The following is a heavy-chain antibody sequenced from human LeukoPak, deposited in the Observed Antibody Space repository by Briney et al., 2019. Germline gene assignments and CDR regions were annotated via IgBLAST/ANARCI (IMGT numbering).Heavy chain of an antibody. J-gene: IGHJ4*02. D-gene: IGHD4-17*01. CDR2: ISYDGSNK. CDR1: GFTFSSYA. CDR3: ARDRDYGDYVPHFDY. Sequence: GGSLRLSCAASGFTFSSYAMSWVRQAPGKGLEWVAVISYDGSNKYYADSVKGRFTISRDNSKNTLYLQMNSLRAEDTAVYYCARDRDYGDYVPHFDYWGQGTLVTVSS. V-gene: IGHV3-30-3*01.